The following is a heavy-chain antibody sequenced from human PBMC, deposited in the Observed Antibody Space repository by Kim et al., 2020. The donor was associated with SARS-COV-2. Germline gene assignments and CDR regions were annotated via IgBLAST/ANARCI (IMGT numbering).Heavy chain of an antibody. Sequence: GGSLRLSCVASGFNFSTFGMHWVRQAPGKGLEGVSVISYDGENEYYADSVKGRFTISRDDSTNTLFLQMNSLRTEDTAMYYCAKTHGLCRGSTHDWGQGT. CDR1: GFNFSTFG. V-gene: IGHV3-30*18. CDR2: ISYDGENE. D-gene: IGHD4-17*01. CDR3: AKTHGLCRGSTHD. J-gene: IGHJ4*02.